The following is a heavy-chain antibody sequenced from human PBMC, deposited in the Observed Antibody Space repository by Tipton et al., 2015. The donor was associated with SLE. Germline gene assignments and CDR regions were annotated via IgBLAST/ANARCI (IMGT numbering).Heavy chain of an antibody. CDR3: ARHATEVTGGDY. Sequence: TLSLTCAVSGGSISSNKWWSWVRQAPGKGLEWIGEIYHSGSTNYNPSLKSRVTISVDKSKNQFSLKLSSVTAADTAVYYCARHATEVTGGDYWGQGTLVTVSS. CDR2: IYHSGST. CDR1: GGSISSNKW. D-gene: IGHD2-8*02. V-gene: IGHV4-4*02. J-gene: IGHJ4*02.